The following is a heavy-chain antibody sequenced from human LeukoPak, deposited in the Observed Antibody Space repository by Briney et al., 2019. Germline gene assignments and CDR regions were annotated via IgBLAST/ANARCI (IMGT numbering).Heavy chain of an antibody. CDR2: INPNSGGT. CDR1: GYTFTGYY. CDR3: ARDQGGTHQLLYWPSGMDV. J-gene: IGHJ6*02. Sequence: ASVKVSCKASGYTFTGYYMHWARQAPGQGLEWMGWINPNSGGTNYAQKFQGRVTMTRDTSISTAYMELSRLRSDDTAVYYCARDQGGTHQLLYWPSGMDVWGQGTTVTVSS. V-gene: IGHV1-2*02. D-gene: IGHD2-2*02.